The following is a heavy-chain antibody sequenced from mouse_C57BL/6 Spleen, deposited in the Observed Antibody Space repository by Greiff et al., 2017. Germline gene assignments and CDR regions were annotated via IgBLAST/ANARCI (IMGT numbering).Heavy chain of an antibody. Sequence: VQLQQSGPELVKPGASVKMSCKASGYTFTDYHMHWVKQSHGKSLEWIGYINPNNGGTSYNQKFKGKATLTVDKSSSTAYLELRSLTSEESAVYYCAISDYDYDRYFDVWGKGTTVTVSS. V-gene: IGHV1-22*01. J-gene: IGHJ1*03. CDR2: INPNNGGT. CDR1: GYTFTDYH. CDR3: AISDYDYDRYFDV. D-gene: IGHD2-4*01.